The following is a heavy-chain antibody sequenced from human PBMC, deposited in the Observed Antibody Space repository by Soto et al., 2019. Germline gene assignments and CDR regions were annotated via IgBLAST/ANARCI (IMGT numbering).Heavy chain of an antibody. V-gene: IGHV3-23*01. CDR3: ANDDKYNWNDKFDY. CDR1: GFTFTSYA. J-gene: IGHJ4*02. Sequence: EVQLLESGGGLVQPGGSLRLSCAASGFTFTSYAMSWVRQAPGKGLEWVSTISGSGGSTSYADSVKGRFTVSRDNSKNPLYLQMNSLRAEDTALYYCANDDKYNWNDKFDYWGQGTLVTVSS. CDR2: ISGSGGST. D-gene: IGHD1-1*01.